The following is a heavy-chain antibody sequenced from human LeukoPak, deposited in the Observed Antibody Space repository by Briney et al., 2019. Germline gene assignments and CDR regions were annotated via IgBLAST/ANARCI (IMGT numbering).Heavy chain of an antibody. D-gene: IGHD2-8*02. CDR3: ARENYWAMDV. CDR2: IKPDGSRT. CDR1: GFTFSAYW. Sequence: PGGSLRLSCAASGFTFSAYWMRWVRQAPGKGLVWVSFIKPDGSRTNYADSVKDRFITSRDNAKNTLYLQMYNLRADDTAVYYCARENYWAMDVSGQGTTVTVSS. V-gene: IGHV3-74*01. J-gene: IGHJ6*02.